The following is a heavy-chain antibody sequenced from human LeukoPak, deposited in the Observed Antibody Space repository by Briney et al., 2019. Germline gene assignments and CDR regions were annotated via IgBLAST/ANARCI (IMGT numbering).Heavy chain of an antibody. Sequence: SQTLSLTCTVSGGSISSGSYYWSWIRQPAGKGLEWVGRIYTSGSTNYNPPLKSRVTISVDTSKNQFSLKLSPVTAADTAVYYCARGPSGYSSSWYGGGYFDYWGQGTLVTASS. V-gene: IGHV4-61*02. CDR3: ARGPSGYSSSWYGGGYFDY. J-gene: IGHJ4*02. D-gene: IGHD6-13*01. CDR2: IYTSGST. CDR1: GGSISSGSYY.